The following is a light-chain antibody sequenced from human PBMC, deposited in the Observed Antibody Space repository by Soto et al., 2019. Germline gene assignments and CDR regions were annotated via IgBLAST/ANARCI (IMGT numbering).Light chain of an antibody. CDR3: QQYGSSGT. CDR2: GAS. V-gene: IGKV3-20*01. J-gene: IGKJ1*01. CDR1: QSVSNNY. Sequence: MVLTQSPATVSLSPGERASLSCRASQSVSNNYLAWYQQKPGQAPRLLIYGASNRATGIPDRFSGSGSGTDFTLTISRLEPEDFAVYYCQQYGSSGTFGQGTKVDIK.